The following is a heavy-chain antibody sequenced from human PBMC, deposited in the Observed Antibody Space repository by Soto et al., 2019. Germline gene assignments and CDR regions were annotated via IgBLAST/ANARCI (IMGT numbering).Heavy chain of an antibody. CDR3: ATPIVAFY. J-gene: IGHJ4*02. CDR2: INAGNGNT. V-gene: IGHV1-3*01. D-gene: IGHD5-12*01. Sequence: SVKVSFKASGYTFTSYAIHWVRQAPGQRLEWMGWINAGNGNTKYSQKFQGRVIITRDTSAGTAYMELRSLRSEDTAVYYCATPIVAFYWGQGTLVTVSS. CDR1: GYTFTSYA.